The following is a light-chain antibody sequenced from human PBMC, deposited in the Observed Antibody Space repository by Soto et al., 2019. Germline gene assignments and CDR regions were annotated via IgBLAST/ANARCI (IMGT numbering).Light chain of an antibody. Sequence: QSVLTQPPSASGSPGQSVTISCTGTSSDVGAYIYVSWYQQHPGKAPKLVIYEVSKRPPGVPDRFSGSRSGNTASLTVSGLQAEDEADYYCSSYTSSSTPFVFGTGTKVTVL. CDR2: EVS. J-gene: IGLJ1*01. CDR3: SSYTSSSTPFV. CDR1: SSDVGAYIY. V-gene: IGLV2-8*01.